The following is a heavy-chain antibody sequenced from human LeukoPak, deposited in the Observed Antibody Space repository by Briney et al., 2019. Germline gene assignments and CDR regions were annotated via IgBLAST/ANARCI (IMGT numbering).Heavy chain of an antibody. Sequence: GGSLRLSCAAPGFTFSSYWMHWVRPAPGKGLVWVSRINGDGSGAIYADSVKGRFTISRDNAKNTLYLQMNSLRAEDAAVYYYARDGSLPDYWGQGTLVTVSS. J-gene: IGHJ4*02. V-gene: IGHV3-74*01. CDR1: GFTFSSYW. CDR2: INGDGSGA. CDR3: ARDGSLPDY. D-gene: IGHD2-15*01.